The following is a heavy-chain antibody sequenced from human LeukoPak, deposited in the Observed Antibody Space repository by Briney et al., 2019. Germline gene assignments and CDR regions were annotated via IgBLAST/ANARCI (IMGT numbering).Heavy chain of an antibody. CDR1: GFTFSTFG. CDR3: VKDTYSSWSSFEY. Sequence: GGSLRLSCAASGFTFSTFGMHWVRQAPGKGLEWVAVISYDASNKNYADSVKGRFTISRDNSKNTLYLQMNSLRAEDTAVYYCVKDTYSSWSSFEYWGQGTLVTVSS. CDR2: ISYDASNK. J-gene: IGHJ4*02. V-gene: IGHV3-30*18. D-gene: IGHD6-13*01.